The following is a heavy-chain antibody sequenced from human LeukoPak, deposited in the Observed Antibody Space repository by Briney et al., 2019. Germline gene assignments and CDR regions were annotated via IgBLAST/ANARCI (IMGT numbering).Heavy chain of an antibody. CDR2: INPDAGDT. J-gene: IGHJ3*02. Sequence: ASVKASCKASGYSFTDYFLYWVRQAPGQDLEWMGRINPDAGDTNYAQTFQGRITMTRDTSISTAYMELSSLKSDDTAVYYCARLSTATRHWLAASDIWGQGTVVTVSS. CDR3: ARLSTATRHWLAASDI. D-gene: IGHD6-19*01. CDR1: GYSFTDYF. V-gene: IGHV1-2*06.